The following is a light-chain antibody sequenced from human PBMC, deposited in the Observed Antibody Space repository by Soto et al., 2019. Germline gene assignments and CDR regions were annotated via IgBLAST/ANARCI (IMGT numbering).Light chain of an antibody. CDR3: SSYSISTAYL. V-gene: IGLV2-14*01. Sequence: QSVLTQPASVSGSPGQSITISCTGTSSDVGGYHYVSWYQLLPGKAPKLILFEVSIRPSGVSYRFSGSKSGNTASLTISGLQAEDQADYFCSSYSISTAYLFGTGTKRPS. CDR2: EVS. J-gene: IGLJ2*01. CDR1: SSDVGGYHY.